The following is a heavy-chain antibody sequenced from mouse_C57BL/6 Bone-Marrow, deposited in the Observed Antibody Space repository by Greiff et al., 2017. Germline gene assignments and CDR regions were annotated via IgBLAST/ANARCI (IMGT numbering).Heavy chain of an antibody. V-gene: IGHV1-26*01. CDR1: GYTFTDYY. D-gene: IGHD2-2*01. Sequence: EVQLQQSGPELVKPGASVKISCKASGYTFTDYYMNWVKQSNGTSLEWMGDINPNNGGTSYNQKFKGKATLTVDKSSSTAYMELRSLTSEDSAVYYCAIRGLLWLRGAMDYWGQGTSVTVSS. J-gene: IGHJ4*01. CDR3: AIRGLLWLRGAMDY. CDR2: INPNNGGT.